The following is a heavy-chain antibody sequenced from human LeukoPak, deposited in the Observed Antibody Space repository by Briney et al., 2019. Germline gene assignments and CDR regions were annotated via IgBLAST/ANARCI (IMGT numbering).Heavy chain of an antibody. Sequence: GASVKVSCKASGGTFSSYAISWVRQAPGQGLEWMGRIIPILGIANYAQKFQGRVTITADKSTSTVYMKLSSLRAGDTAVYYCAKDPPGPGPFWGQGTLVTVSS. J-gene: IGHJ4*02. CDR1: GGTFSSYA. V-gene: IGHV1-69*04. CDR2: IIPILGIA. CDR3: AKDPPGPGPF.